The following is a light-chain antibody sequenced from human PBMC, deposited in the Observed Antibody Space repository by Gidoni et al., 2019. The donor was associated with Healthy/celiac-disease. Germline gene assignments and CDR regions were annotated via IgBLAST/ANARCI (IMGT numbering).Light chain of an antibody. CDR3: QSYDSSRSGSGV. Sequence: QSVLTQPPSVSGAPGQRVTISCTGSSSNIGAGYDVHWYQQLPGTAPKLLIYGTSNRPSGVPDRFSGSKSGTSASLAITGLQAEDEADYYCQSYDSSRSGSGVFGGGTKLTVL. V-gene: IGLV1-40*01. CDR2: GTS. CDR1: SSNIGAGYD. J-gene: IGLJ2*01.